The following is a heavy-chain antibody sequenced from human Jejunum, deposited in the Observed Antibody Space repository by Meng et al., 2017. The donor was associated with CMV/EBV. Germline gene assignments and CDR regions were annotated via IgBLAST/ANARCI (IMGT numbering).Heavy chain of an antibody. CDR2: IYYTGST. CDR3: ARRFFAFNI. J-gene: IGHJ3*02. CDR1: GGSFSIGSYY. D-gene: IGHD3-3*01. V-gene: IGHV4-61*01. Sequence: TCAVSGGSFSIGSYYWSWIRQPPGKGLEWIGYIYYTGSTDYNPSLKSRVTISRDTSKNQFSLKLSSVTAADTAVYYCARRFFAFNIWGQGTMVTVSS.